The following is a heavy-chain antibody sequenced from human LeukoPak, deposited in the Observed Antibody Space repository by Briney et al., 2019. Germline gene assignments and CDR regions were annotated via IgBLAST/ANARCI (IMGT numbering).Heavy chain of an antibody. Sequence: ASVKVSCKASGYTFTSYGISWVRQAPGQGLEWMGWISAYNANTDYVQNFQGRVTMTTDTSTNTAYMELRSLRSDDTAVFYCARDLGETPRGIFFDYWGQGTLVTVSS. CDR2: ISAYNANT. J-gene: IGHJ4*02. CDR3: ARDLGETPRGIFFDY. V-gene: IGHV1-18*01. D-gene: IGHD3-3*02. CDR1: GYTFTSYG.